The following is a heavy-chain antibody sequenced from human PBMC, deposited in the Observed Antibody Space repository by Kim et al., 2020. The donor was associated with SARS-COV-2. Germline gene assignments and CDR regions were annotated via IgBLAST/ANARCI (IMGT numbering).Heavy chain of an antibody. CDR2: INHSGST. J-gene: IGHJ6*02. CDR3: ARVVITMVRGVLLDTYYYYYYGMDV. Sequence: SETLSLTCAVYGGSFSGYYWSWIRQPPGKGLEWIGEINHSGSTNYNPSLKSRVTISVDTSKNQFSLKLSSVTAADTAVYYCARVVITMVRGVLLDTYYYYYYGMDVWGQGTTVTVSS. D-gene: IGHD3-10*01. V-gene: IGHV4-34*01. CDR1: GGSFSGYY.